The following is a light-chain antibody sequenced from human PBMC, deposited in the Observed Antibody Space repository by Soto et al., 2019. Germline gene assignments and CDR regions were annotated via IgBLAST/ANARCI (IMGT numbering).Light chain of an antibody. V-gene: IGKV3D-15*01. CDR3: QQYNDWPLT. J-gene: IGKJ4*01. CDR2: GAS. CDR1: QSVRSN. Sequence: EIVMTQSPAILSVSPGERATLSCRASQSVRSNLAWFQQKPGQAPRLLIYGASSRATGIPDRFSGSGSGTEFTLTISSLQSEDFAVYYCQQYNDWPLTFGGGTKVDIK.